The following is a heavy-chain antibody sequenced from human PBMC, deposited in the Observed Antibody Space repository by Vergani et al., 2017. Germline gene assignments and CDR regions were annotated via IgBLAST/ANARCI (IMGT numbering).Heavy chain of an antibody. D-gene: IGHD6-6*01. CDR1: GFTFDDYT. V-gene: IGHV3-43*01. CDR2: ISWDGGST. Sequence: EVQLVESGGVVVQPGGSLRLSCAASGFTFDDYTMHWVRQAPGKGLEWVSLISWDGGSTYYADSVKGRFTISRDNSKNSLYLQMNSLRTEDTALYYCAKAGREYSSSCADYWGQGTLVTVSS. CDR3: AKAGREYSSSCADY. J-gene: IGHJ4*02.